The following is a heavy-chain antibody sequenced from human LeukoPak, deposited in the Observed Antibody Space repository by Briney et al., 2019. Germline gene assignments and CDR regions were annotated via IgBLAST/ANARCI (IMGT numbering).Heavy chain of an antibody. V-gene: IGHV3-30-3*01. D-gene: IGHD5-24*01. CDR3: ARAAGRWLQLPLDY. J-gene: IGHJ4*02. CDR1: GFTFSSYA. CDR2: ISYDGSNK. Sequence: PGGSLRLSCAASGFTFSSYAMHWVRQAPGKGLEWVAVISYDGSNKYYADSVKGRFTISRDNAKNSLYLQMNSLRAEDTAVYYCARAAGRWLQLPLDYWGQGTLVTVSS.